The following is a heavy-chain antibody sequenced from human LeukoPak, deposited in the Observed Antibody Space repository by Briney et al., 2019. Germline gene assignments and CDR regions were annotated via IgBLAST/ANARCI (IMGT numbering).Heavy chain of an antibody. D-gene: IGHD3-10*01. CDR2: IYYSGST. J-gene: IGHJ3*02. V-gene: IGHV4-39*02. CDR3: ARDRGFWGGDAFDI. CDR1: GGSISSSSYY. Sequence: SETLSLTCTVSGGSISSSSYYWGWIRQPPGKGLEWIGSIYYSGSTYYNPSLKSRVTISVDTSKNQFSLKLSSVTAADTAVYYCARDRGFWGGDAFDIWGQGTMVTVSS.